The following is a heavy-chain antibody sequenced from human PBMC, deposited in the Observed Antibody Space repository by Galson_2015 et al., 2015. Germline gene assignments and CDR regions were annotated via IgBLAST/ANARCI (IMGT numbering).Heavy chain of an antibody. V-gene: IGHV4-31*02. CDR3: ARDYYDSSGYRCDAFDI. D-gene: IGHD3-22*01. Sequence: GKGLEWIGYIYYSGSTNYNPSLKSRVTISVDTSKNQFSLKLSSVTAADTAVYYCARDYYDSSGYRCDAFDIWGQGTMVTVSS. J-gene: IGHJ3*02. CDR2: IYYSGST.